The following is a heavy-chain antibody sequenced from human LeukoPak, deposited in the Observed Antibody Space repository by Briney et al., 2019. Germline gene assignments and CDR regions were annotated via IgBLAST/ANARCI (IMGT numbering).Heavy chain of an antibody. CDR3: AKVEGYSSGWPGLDY. V-gene: IGHV3-23*01. D-gene: IGHD6-19*01. Sequence: GGSLRLSCAASGFTFSSYAMSWVRQAPGKGLEWVSAISGSGGSTYYADSVKGRFTISRDNSKNTLYLQMNSLRAEDTAVYYCAKVEGYSSGWPGLDYWGQGTLATVSS. CDR1: GFTFSSYA. CDR2: ISGSGGST. J-gene: IGHJ4*02.